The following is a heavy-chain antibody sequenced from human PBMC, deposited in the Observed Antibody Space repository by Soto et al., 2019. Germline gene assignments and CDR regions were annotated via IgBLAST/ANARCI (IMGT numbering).Heavy chain of an antibody. V-gene: IGHV1-2*04. Sequence: ASVKVSCKASGYTFTGYYMHWVRQAPGQGLEWMGWINPNSGGTNYAQKFQGWVTMTRDTSISTAYMELSRLRSDDTAVYYCARGGKNWNRRYNWFDPWGQGTLVTVSS. J-gene: IGHJ5*02. CDR2: INPNSGGT. D-gene: IGHD1-1*01. CDR3: ARGGKNWNRRYNWFDP. CDR1: GYTFTGYY.